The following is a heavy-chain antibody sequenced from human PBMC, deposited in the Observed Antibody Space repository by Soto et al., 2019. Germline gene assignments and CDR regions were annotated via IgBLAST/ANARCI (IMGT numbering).Heavy chain of an antibody. Sequence: XVSLLLTGAASGVTFSSYNMNGVRRAPGKGLEWVSTIRGDGVNTYSADSVKGRFTISRDNSKNTLYLQMNSLRAEDTAVYYCAKGSDWFDPWGQGTLVTVSS. CDR3: AKGSDWFDP. CDR1: GVTFSSYN. J-gene: IGHJ5*02. V-gene: IGHV3-23*01. CDR2: IRGDGVNT. D-gene: IGHD2-15*01.